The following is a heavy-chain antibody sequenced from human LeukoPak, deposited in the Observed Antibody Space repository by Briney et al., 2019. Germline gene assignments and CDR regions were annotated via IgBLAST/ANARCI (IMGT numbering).Heavy chain of an antibody. CDR2: IYYSGST. CDR3: ARIKVEEMATITAYYFDY. V-gene: IGHV4-59*11. CDR1: GGAISSHY. D-gene: IGHD5-24*01. J-gene: IGHJ4*02. Sequence: PSETLSLTCTVSGGAISSHYWSWIRQPPGKGLEWIGYIYYSGSTNYNPSLKSRATISVDTSKNQFSLKLSSVTAADTAVYYCARIKVEEMATITAYYFDYWGQGTLVTVSS.